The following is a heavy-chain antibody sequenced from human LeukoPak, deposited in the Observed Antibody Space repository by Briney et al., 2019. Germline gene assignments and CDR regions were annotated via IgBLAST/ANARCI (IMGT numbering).Heavy chain of an antibody. V-gene: IGHV3-11*06. CDR3: ARGPYSSGSSADY. Sequence: GGSLRLSCAASGFTVSSSYMSWVRQAPGKGLEWVSYISSSDTYTNYADSVKGRFTISRDNAKNSLYLQMNSLRAEDTAVYYCARGPYSSGSSADYWGQGTLVTVSS. CDR2: ISSSDTYT. J-gene: IGHJ4*02. CDR1: GFTVSSSY. D-gene: IGHD6-19*01.